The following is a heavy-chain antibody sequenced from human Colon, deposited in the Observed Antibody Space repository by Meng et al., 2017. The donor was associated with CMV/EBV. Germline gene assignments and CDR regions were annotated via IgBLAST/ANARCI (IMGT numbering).Heavy chain of an antibody. CDR1: GGTFSSYA. Sequence: SVKVSCKASGGTFSSYAISWVRQAPGQGLEWMGGIIPIFGTANYAQKFQGRVTITTDESTSTAYMELSSLRSEDTAVYYYATRRTPEFSYDSSGYYYFDYWGQGTLVTVSS. V-gene: IGHV1-69*05. CDR2: IIPIFGTA. D-gene: IGHD3-22*01. CDR3: ATRRTPEFSYDSSGYYYFDY. J-gene: IGHJ4*02.